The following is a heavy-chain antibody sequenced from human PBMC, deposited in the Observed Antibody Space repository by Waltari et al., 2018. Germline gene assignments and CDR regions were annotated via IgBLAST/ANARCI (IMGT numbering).Heavy chain of an antibody. CDR1: GFTFSSYS. V-gene: IGHV3-21*01. CDR2: ISSSSSYI. J-gene: IGHJ4*02. D-gene: IGHD3-10*01. Sequence: EVQLVESGGGLVKPGGSLRLSCAASGFTFSSYSMTWVRQAPGKGLEWVSSISSSSSYIYYVDSVKGRFTISRDNAKNSLYLQMNSLRAEDTAVYYCARDMIRQWGIQPEGIWGQGTLVTVSS. CDR3: ARDMIRQWGIQPEGI.